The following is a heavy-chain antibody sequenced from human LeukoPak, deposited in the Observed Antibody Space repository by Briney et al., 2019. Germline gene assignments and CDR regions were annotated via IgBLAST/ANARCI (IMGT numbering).Heavy chain of an antibody. J-gene: IGHJ5*02. CDR2: IYHSGKT. CDR1: GGSISSGSYY. V-gene: IGHV4-39*07. Sequence: PSQTLSLTCTVSGGSISSGSYYWSWIRQPPGKGLEWIGSIYHSGKTYYNPSLKSRVTISIDTSKNQFSLKLSSVTAADTALYYCARDRISVADPPNWFDPWGQGTLVTVSS. D-gene: IGHD6-19*01. CDR3: ARDRISVADPPNWFDP.